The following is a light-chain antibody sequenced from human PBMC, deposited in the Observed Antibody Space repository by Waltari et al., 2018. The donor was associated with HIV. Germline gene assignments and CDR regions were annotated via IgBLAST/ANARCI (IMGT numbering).Light chain of an antibody. CDR3: TSYRSSATPE. V-gene: IGLV2-14*01. J-gene: IGLJ3*02. CDR1: GSDIYKD. Sequence: PGQTISISCTGVGSDIYKDVSWYQHRTGKVPKVIIYEVTNRPPGVPPRFSGSTSGNTASLTISGLQSEDEADYFCTSYRSSATPEFGGGTRMTVL. CDR2: EVT.